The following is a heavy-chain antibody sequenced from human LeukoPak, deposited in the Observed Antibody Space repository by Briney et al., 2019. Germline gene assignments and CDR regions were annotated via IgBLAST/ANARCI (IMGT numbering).Heavy chain of an antibody. Sequence: GGSLRLSCAASGFTFSSYAMSWVRQAPGKGPEWVSAISGSGGSTYYADSVKGRFTISRDNSKNTLYLQMNSLRAEDTAVYYCAIRGGAHIDYWGQGTLVTVSS. CDR1: GFTFSSYA. D-gene: IGHD3-10*01. J-gene: IGHJ4*02. V-gene: IGHV3-23*01. CDR3: AIRGGAHIDY. CDR2: ISGSGGST.